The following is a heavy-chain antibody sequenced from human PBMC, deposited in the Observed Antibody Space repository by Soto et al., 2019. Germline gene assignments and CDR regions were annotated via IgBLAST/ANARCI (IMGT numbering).Heavy chain of an antibody. J-gene: IGHJ3*02. V-gene: IGHV1-46*01. D-gene: IGHD6-13*01. Sequence: GASVKVSCKASGYTFTSYYMHWVRQAPGQGLEWMGIINPSGGSTSYAQKFQGRVTMTRDTSTSTVYMELSSLRSEDTAVYYCVFRFLPGNIAAAGIDAFDIWGQGTMVTVS. CDR2: INPSGGST. CDR1: GYTFTSYY. CDR3: VFRFLPGNIAAAGIDAFDI.